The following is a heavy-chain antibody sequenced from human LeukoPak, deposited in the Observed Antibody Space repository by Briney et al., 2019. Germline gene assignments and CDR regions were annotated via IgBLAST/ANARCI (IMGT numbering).Heavy chain of an antibody. Sequence: PSETLSLTCAVYGGSFSGYYWNWIRQPPGKGLEWIGEINHSGNTNYNPSLKSRVTISVDTSKNQFSLRLTSVTAADTAVYYCARQTGSGLFILPGGQGTLVTVSS. V-gene: IGHV4-34*01. CDR1: GGSFSGYY. CDR3: ARQTGSGLFILP. J-gene: IGHJ4*02. CDR2: INHSGNT. D-gene: IGHD3/OR15-3a*01.